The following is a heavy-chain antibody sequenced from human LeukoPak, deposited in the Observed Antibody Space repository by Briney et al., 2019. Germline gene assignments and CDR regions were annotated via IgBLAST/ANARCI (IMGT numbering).Heavy chain of an antibody. J-gene: IGHJ4*02. D-gene: IGHD2-21*01. V-gene: IGHV3-30*15. CDR1: GFTFSRFA. Sequence: PGRSLRLSCAASGFTFSRFAMHWVRQAPGKGLEWEAVMSYDGTKENYADSVKGRFTISRDNSKSTLYLQMSSLTTEDTAVCYCSRDGDVVGESFDYWGQGTLVTVSS. CDR3: SRDGDVVGESFDY. CDR2: MSYDGTKE.